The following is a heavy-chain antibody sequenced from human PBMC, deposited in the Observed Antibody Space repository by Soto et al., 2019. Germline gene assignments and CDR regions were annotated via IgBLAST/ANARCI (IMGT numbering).Heavy chain of an antibody. D-gene: IGHD5-12*01. J-gene: IGHJ4*02. Sequence: QLQLQESGPGLVKPSETLSLTCTVSGDSISSSSYYWGCIRQSPGKGLEWIGSISYSGNTYYNPSLKSRVTISVDMSKNQFSLNLRSVTAADSAVYYCARHAGESGYSPIGYWGQGTLVTVSS. CDR3: ARHAGESGYSPIGY. V-gene: IGHV4-39*01. CDR1: GDSISSSSYY. CDR2: ISYSGNT.